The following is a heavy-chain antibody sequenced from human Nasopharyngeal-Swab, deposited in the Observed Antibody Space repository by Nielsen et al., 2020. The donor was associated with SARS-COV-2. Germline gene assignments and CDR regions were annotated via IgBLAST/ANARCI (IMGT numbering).Heavy chain of an antibody. CDR2: INADGSDK. V-gene: IGHV3-74*01. CDR3: TRGPDFVVAVADY. CDR1: GFNIRNYW. Sequence: GESLKISCAGSGFNIRNYWIHWVRQAPGKGLVYVSGINADGSDKRYADSVKGRFTISRDNAKSTVYLQMSSLSADDTAVYYCTRGPDFVVAVADYWGQGTLVTLSS. D-gene: IGHD2-15*01. J-gene: IGHJ4*02.